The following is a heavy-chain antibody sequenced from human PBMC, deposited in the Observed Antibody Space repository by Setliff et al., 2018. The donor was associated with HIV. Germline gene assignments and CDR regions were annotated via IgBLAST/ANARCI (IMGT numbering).Heavy chain of an antibody. V-gene: IGHV1-8*01. CDR2: MNPNSGNT. J-gene: IGHJ4*02. Sequence: ASVKVSCKASGYTFTSYDINWVRQATGQGLEWMGWMNPNSGNTGYAQKFQGRVTMTRNTSISTAYMELISLRSEDTAVYYCARIPNHSSGFDYWGQGTPVTVSS. CDR1: GYTFTSYD. D-gene: IGHD3-22*01. CDR3: ARIPNHSSGFDY.